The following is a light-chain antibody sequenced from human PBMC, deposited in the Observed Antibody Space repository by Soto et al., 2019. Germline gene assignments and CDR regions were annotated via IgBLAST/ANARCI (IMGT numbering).Light chain of an antibody. CDR1: QTISTW. J-gene: IGKJ5*01. V-gene: IGKV1-5*01. Sequence: DIQVTQSPPTLSASVGDRVTITYRASQTISTWMAWYQQKPGKAPKLLVYDASTLQSGVASRFSGSGSGTEFTLTIGGLQPDDFATYYCQQFNSYPITFGQGTRLEIK. CDR3: QQFNSYPIT. CDR2: DAS.